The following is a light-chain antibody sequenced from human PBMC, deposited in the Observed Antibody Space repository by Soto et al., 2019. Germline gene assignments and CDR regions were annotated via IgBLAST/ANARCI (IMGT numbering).Light chain of an antibody. CDR3: QVWDSSTVV. V-gene: IGLV3-9*01. CDR2: RDT. Sequence: SYELTQPLSVSVALGQTARITCGGNNIGSKNVQWYQQKPGQAPVLVIYRDTNRPSGIPERFSGSNSGNTATLTISRAQAGDEADYYCQVWDSSTVVFGGGTQLTVL. CDR1: NIGSKN. J-gene: IGLJ2*01.